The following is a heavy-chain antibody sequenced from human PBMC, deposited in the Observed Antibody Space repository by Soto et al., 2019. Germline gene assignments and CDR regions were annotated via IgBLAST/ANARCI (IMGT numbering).Heavy chain of an antibody. Sequence: PGGSLRLSCAASGFTFSSYAMSWVRQAPGKGLEWVSAISGSGGSTYYADSVKGRFTISRDNSKNTLYLQMNSLRAEDTAVYYCAKVAPPELGSGSLHPCWGQGTLVTVSS. J-gene: IGHJ4*02. CDR1: GFTFSSYA. D-gene: IGHD3-10*01. CDR2: ISGSGGST. V-gene: IGHV3-23*01. CDR3: AKVAPPELGSGSLHPC.